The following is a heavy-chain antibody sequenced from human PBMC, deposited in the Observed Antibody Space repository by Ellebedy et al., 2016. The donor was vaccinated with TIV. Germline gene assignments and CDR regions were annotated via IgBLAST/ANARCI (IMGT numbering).Heavy chain of an antibody. V-gene: IGHV4-59*08. CDR3: ARGPLRYFDWVYYYHGMDV. Sequence: MPSETLSLTCTVSGGSISTYYWSWIRQPPGQGLEWIGYIYYSGYTEYNPSLKSRVTISLDTSKDQFSLRLSSVTAADTAVYYCARGPLRYFDWVYYYHGMDVWGQGTTVTVYS. J-gene: IGHJ6*02. CDR1: GGSISTYY. CDR2: IYYSGYT. D-gene: IGHD3-9*01.